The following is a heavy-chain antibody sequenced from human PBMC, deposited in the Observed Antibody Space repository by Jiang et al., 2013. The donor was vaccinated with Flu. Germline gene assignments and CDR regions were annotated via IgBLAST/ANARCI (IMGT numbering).Heavy chain of an antibody. CDR3: ARDYAKKSSMSEKYNWFDP. J-gene: IGHJ5*02. CDR2: IYHSGST. V-gene: IGHV4-4*02. D-gene: IGHD2/OR15-2a*01. CDR1: GGSISSSNW. Sequence: GSGLVKPSGTLSLTCAVSGGSISSSNWWSWVRQPPGKGLEWIGEIYHSGSTNYNPSLKSRVTISVDKSKNQFSLKLSSVTAADTAVYYCARDYAKKSSMSEKYNWFDPWGQGTLVTVSS.